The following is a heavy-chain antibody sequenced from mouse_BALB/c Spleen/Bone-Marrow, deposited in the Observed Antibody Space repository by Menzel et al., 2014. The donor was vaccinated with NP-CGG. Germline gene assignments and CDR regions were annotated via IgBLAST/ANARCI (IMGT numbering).Heavy chain of an antibody. V-gene: IGHV5-2*01. CDR3: ARHNYRYDDYAMDY. CDR1: EYEFXSHD. CDR2: INSDGGST. Sequence: EVQRVEPGGGLVQPGESLKLSCESNEYEFXSHDMSWVRKTPEKRLELVAAINSDGGSTYYPDTMERRFIISRDNTKKTLYLQMSSLRSEDTALYYCARHNYRYDDYAMDYWGQGTSVTVSS. D-gene: IGHD2-14*01. J-gene: IGHJ4*01.